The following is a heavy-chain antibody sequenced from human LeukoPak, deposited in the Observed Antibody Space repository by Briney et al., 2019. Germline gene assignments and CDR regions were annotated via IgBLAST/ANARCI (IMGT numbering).Heavy chain of an antibody. V-gene: IGHV4-39*01. D-gene: IGHD5-24*01. Sequence: SETLSLTCTVSGGFVTSGSYYWGWIRQPPGNGLEWIGNMFYSGNTYYNPSLKSRVTMSVDTSKNQFSLKLNSVTAADTAVYYCARMATSGPVFYYYYYMDVWGKGATVTVS. CDR1: GGFVTSGSYY. CDR3: ARMATSGPVFYYYYYMDV. CDR2: MFYSGNT. J-gene: IGHJ6*03.